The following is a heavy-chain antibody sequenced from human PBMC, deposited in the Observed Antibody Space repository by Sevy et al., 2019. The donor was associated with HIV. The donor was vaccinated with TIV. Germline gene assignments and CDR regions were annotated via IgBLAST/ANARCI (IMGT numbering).Heavy chain of an antibody. D-gene: IGHD3-9*01. V-gene: IGHV3-48*02. CDR2: ISSSSSTI. Sequence: GGSLRLSCAASGFTFSSYSMNWVRQAPGKGLEWVSYISSSSSTIYYADSVKGRFTISRDNAKNSLYLQMNSLRDEDTAVYYCARDRDGEYVDWLPTYDAFDIWGQGTMVTVSS. CDR1: GFTFSSYS. CDR3: ARDRDGEYVDWLPTYDAFDI. J-gene: IGHJ3*02.